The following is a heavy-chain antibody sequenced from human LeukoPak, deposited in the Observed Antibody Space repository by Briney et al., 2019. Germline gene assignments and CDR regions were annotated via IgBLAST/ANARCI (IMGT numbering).Heavy chain of an antibody. CDR3: ARGYCSGGSCYSDY. J-gene: IGHJ4*02. D-gene: IGHD2-15*01. CDR2: ISSSSTI. V-gene: IGHV3-48*01. CDR1: GFTFSSYS. Sequence: GGSLRLPCAASGFTFSSYSMNWVRQAPGKGLEWVSYISSSSTIYYADSVKGRFTISRDNAKNSLYLQMNSLRAEDTAVYYCARGYCSGGSCYSDYWGQGTLVTVSS.